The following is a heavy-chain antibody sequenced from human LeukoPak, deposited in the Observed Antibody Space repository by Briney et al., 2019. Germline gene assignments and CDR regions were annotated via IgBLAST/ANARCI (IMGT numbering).Heavy chain of an antibody. CDR2: IIPILGIA. J-gene: IGHJ4*02. CDR3: AREIAAAGLNY. CDR1: GGTFSSYA. D-gene: IGHD6-13*01. V-gene: IGHV1-69*04. Sequence: SVKVSCKASGGTFSSYAISWVRQAPGQGLEWMGRIIPILGIANYAQRFQGRVTITADKSTSTAYMELSSLRSEDTAVYYCAREIAAAGLNYWGQGTLVTVSS.